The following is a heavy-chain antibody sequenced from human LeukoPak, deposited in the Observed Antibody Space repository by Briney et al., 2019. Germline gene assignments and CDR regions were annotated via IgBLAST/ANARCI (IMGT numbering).Heavy chain of an antibody. D-gene: IGHD6-13*01. J-gene: IGHJ4*02. Sequence: GGSLRLSCAASGFTFSSYSMNWVRQAPGKGLEWVSYISSSSSTIYYADSVKGRFTISRDNAKNSLYLQMNSPRAEDTAVYYCARVAAANWVDYWGQGTLVTVSS. CDR3: ARVAAANWVDY. CDR2: ISSSSSTI. CDR1: GFTFSSYS. V-gene: IGHV3-48*01.